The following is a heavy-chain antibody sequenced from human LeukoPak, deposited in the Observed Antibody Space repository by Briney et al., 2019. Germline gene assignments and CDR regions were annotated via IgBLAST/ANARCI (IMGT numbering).Heavy chain of an antibody. Sequence: GGSLRLSFEPSEFISIIYEMNGVRQAPGRGRGGVYYIRSSGSTTYYADSVKGRFIISRGNAKDSLYLQMNSLRAEDTAVYYCARVGNSLNYFDCWGQGTLVTVSS. D-gene: IGHD6-13*01. CDR3: ARVGNSLNYFDC. CDR1: EFISIIYE. V-gene: IGHV3-48*03. J-gene: IGHJ4*02. CDR2: IRSSGSTT.